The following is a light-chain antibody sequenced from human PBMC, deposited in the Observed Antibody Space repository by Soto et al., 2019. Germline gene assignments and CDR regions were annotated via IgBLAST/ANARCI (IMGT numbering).Light chain of an antibody. CDR1: QSVLYSSNNKNY. CDR2: WAS. V-gene: IGKV4-1*01. CDR3: QQYSSTPCT. Sequence: DIVMTQSPDSLAVSLGERATINCKSSQSVLYSSNNKNYLAWYQQQPGQPPKLLIYWASTRESGVPDRFSGSGSGTDFTLTISSLQAEDVAGYFCQQYSSTPCTFGGGTKVEIK. J-gene: IGKJ4*01.